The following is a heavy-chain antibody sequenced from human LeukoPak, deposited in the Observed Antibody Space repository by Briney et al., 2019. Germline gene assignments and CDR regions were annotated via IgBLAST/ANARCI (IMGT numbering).Heavy chain of an antibody. CDR3: ARAPSMILPYYFDS. CDR1: NGSISPYF. J-gene: IGHJ4*02. D-gene: IGHD3-22*01. V-gene: IGHV4-59*01. Sequence: SETLSLTCTVSNGSISPYFWSWIRQPPGKGLEWIGFISYSGSTNYNSSLNSRVTISVDTSKNQFSLILSSVTAADTAVYYCARAPSMILPYYFDSWGQGSLVTVSS. CDR2: ISYSGST.